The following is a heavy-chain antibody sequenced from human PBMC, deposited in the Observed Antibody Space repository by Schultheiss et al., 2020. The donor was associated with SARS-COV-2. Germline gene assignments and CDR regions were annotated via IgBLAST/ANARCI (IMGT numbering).Heavy chain of an antibody. V-gene: IGHV3-7*03. CDR2: IKQDGSEK. CDR3: AGVVVAATGPWFDP. D-gene: IGHD2-15*01. Sequence: GGSLRLSCAASGFTFSSYSMNWVRQAPGKGLEWVANIKQDGSEKYYVDSVKGRFTISRDNSKNTLYLQMNSLRAEDTAVYYCAGVVVAATGPWFDPWGQGTLVTVSS. J-gene: IGHJ5*02. CDR1: GFTFSSYS.